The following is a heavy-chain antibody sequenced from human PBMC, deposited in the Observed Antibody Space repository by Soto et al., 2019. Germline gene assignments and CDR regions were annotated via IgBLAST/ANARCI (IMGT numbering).Heavy chain of an antibody. J-gene: IGHJ4*02. V-gene: IGHV1-69*13. CDR2: IIPIFGTA. CDR1: GGTFSSYA. Sequence: GASVKVSCKASGGTFSSYAISWVRQAPGQGLEWMGGIIPIFGTANYAQKFQGRVTITADESTSTAYMELSSLRSEDTAVYYCAKDYRGPSISPGDDGYFDYWGQGTLVTVSS. CDR3: AKDYRGPSISPGDDGYFDY. D-gene: IGHD1-26*01.